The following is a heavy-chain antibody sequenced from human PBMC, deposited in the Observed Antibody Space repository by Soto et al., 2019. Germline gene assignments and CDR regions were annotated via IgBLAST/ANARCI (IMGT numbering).Heavy chain of an antibody. V-gene: IGHV1-69*01. CDR3: ARALLPYKYGRNAFDI. CDR2: IIPIFGSA. D-gene: IGHD5-18*01. CDR1: GGSFSRYV. Sequence: QVQLVQSGAEVKRPGSSVKVSCKASGGSFSRYVISWVRQAPGQGLEWLGEIIPIFGSANYPQKLQDRVTITAEESTSMAYMELSSLRSEDAAVYYCARALLPYKYGRNAFDIWSQGTMVTVSS. J-gene: IGHJ3*02.